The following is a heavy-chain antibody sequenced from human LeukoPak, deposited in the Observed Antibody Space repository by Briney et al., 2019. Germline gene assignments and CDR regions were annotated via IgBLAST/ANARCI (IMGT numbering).Heavy chain of an antibody. Sequence: PSETLSLTCTVSGGSISDYYWSWIRQPPGKGLEWIGYIYYNGNNNYNPSLKSRVTISVDTSKNQFSLKLSSVTAADTAVYYCAVPQTSREYCFDYWGQGSLVTVSS. J-gene: IGHJ4*02. V-gene: IGHV4-59*08. D-gene: IGHD3-10*01. CDR1: GGSISDYY. CDR3: AVPQTSREYCFDY. CDR2: IYYNGNN.